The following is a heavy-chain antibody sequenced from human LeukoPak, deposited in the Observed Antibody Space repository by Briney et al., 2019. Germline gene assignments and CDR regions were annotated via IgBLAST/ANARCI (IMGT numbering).Heavy chain of an antibody. CDR1: GFSFSNAW. CDR2: IWYDGSRK. Sequence: GGSLRLSCAASGFSFSNAWMSWVRQAPGKGLEWVAVIWYDGSRKYYGESVKGRFTISRDNSKNTLYLQMNSLRAEDTAVYYCARDPTAYYDSSGYYLNTIDFWGQGTLVTVSS. CDR3: ARDPTAYYDSSGYYLNTIDF. V-gene: IGHV3-33*08. J-gene: IGHJ4*02. D-gene: IGHD3-22*01.